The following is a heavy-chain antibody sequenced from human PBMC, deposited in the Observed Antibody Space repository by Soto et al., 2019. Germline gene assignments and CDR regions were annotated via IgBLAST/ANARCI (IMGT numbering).Heavy chain of an antibody. Sequence: EVQLVESGGGVVQPGGSLRLSCVASGFTVTDIYMNWVRQAPGKGLEWVSVIYNEFTDYADSVRGRFSISTDSSKNALYRQTNSLRAEDSAVYYCVREPRYCSGGSCSSIGVAFDIWGQGTTVAVSS. D-gene: IGHD2-15*01. J-gene: IGHJ3*02. CDR1: GFTVTDIY. V-gene: IGHV3-66*01. CDR3: VREPRYCSGGSCSSIGVAFDI. CDR2: IYNEFT.